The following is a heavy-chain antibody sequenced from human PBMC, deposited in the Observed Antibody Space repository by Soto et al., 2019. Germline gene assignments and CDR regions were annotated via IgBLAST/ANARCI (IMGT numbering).Heavy chain of an antibody. CDR1: GGSISSYY. CDR3: ARHPLGYCSGGSCLQIDY. V-gene: IGHV4-59*01. Sequence: QVQLQESGPGLVKPSETLSLTCTVSGGSISSYYWSWIRQPPGKGLEWIGYIYYSWSTNYNPSLKSRVTISVATSKNQFSLKLSSVTAADTAVYYCARHPLGYCSGGSCLQIDYWGQGTLVTVSS. CDR2: IYYSWST. J-gene: IGHJ4*02. D-gene: IGHD2-15*01.